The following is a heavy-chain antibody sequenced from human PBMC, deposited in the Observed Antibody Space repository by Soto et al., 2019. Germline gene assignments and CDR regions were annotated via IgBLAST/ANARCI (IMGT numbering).Heavy chain of an antibody. Sequence: QVQLVQSGAEVKKPGSSVKVSCKASGGTFSSYAISWVRQAPGHGLEWMGGIIPIFGTANYAQKFQGRVTITADESTSTAYMELSSLRSEDTAVYYCARGRPYSGGDCQPTPSQVHWYFDLWGRGTLVTVSS. J-gene: IGHJ2*01. CDR3: ARGRPYSGGDCQPTPSQVHWYFDL. D-gene: IGHD2-21*02. CDR2: IIPIFGTA. V-gene: IGHV1-69*12. CDR1: GGTFSSYA.